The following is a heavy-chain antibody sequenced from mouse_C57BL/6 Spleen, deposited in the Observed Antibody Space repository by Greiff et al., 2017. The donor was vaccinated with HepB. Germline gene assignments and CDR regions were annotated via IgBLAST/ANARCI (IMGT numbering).Heavy chain of an antibody. J-gene: IGHJ2*01. CDR2: IDPEDGET. D-gene: IGHD2-4*01. CDR1: GFNIKDYY. V-gene: IGHV14-2*01. CDR3: AGGKYDCDRGD. Sequence: EVQLQESGAELVKPGASVKLSCTASGFNIKDYYMHWVKQRTEQGLEWIGRIDPEDGETKYAPNFQGKATITADTSSNTAYLQLSSLTSEDTAVYDCAGGKYDCDRGDWGEGATVAVS.